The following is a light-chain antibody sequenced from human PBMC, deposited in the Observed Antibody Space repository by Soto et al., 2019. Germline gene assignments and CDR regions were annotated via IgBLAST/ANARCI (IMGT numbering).Light chain of an antibody. V-gene: IGKV3-11*01. CDR3: QHRSNWLGT. Sequence: EIVLTQSPATLSLSPGERATLSCRASQSVGSFLAWYQQKSGQAPRLLIYDASNRAPRIPARFSGSGSGTDFTLTISSLEPEDFAVYYCQHRSNWLGTFGPGTKVDIK. CDR1: QSVGSF. J-gene: IGKJ3*01. CDR2: DAS.